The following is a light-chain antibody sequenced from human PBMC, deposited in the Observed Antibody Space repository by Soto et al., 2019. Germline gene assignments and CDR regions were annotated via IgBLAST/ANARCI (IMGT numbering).Light chain of an antibody. CDR2: DDN. J-gene: IGLJ2*01. Sequence: QSVLTQPASVSATPGETVTISCSGRGSNIGRNYVSWYRQLPGTAPQLLIYDDNKRHSGVPDRLSGSRYGTSASLAIAGLQPGDEADYYCGTWDESLGAGVFGGGTKVTVL. CDR3: GTWDESLGAGV. V-gene: IGLV1-51*01. CDR1: GSNIGRNY.